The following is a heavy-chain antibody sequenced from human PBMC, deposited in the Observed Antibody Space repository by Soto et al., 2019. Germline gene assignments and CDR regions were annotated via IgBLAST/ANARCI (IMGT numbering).Heavy chain of an antibody. J-gene: IGHJ4*02. CDR1: GFTFSTYW. CDR2: IKQDGSET. D-gene: IGHD1-1*01. Sequence: PGGSLRLSCAASGFTFSTYWMSWVRQAPGKGLEWVANIKQDGSETYYVDSVKGRFTISRDNAKNSLFLQMNSLRAEDTAVYYCARDSGTSDYWGQGTLVTSPQ. V-gene: IGHV3-7*01. CDR3: ARDSGTSDY.